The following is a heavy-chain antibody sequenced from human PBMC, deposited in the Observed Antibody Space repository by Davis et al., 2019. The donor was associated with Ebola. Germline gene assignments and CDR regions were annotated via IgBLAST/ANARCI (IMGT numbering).Heavy chain of an antibody. CDR1: GFTFSDHY. CDR3: ARGGSYSSFDY. V-gene: IGHV3-72*01. Sequence: PGGSLRLSCAGSGFTFSDHYMDWVRQAPGKGLQWVARIRNKANFYTTEYAASVKGRFTISRDDSKNSLYLQMNSLQVEDTAVYYCARGGSYSSFDYWGQGTLVTVSS. D-gene: IGHD1-26*01. J-gene: IGHJ4*02. CDR2: IRNKANFYTT.